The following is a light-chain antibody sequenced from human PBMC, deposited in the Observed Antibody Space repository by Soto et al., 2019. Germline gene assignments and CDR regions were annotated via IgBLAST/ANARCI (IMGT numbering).Light chain of an antibody. V-gene: IGKV3-15*01. J-gene: IGKJ2*01. CDR3: QQYDNWPPT. Sequence: ETVMTQSPSTLSASAGERVTPSCRASESARSRLAWYQRKPGQGPRLLIYGVSTRATGVPARFSGSGSGTEFTLTISSLQSEDFAVYFCQQYDNWPPTFGQGTKVDIK. CDR1: ESARSR. CDR2: GVS.